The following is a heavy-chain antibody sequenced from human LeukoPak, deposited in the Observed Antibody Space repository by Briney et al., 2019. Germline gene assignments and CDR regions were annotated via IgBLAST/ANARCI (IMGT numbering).Heavy chain of an antibody. V-gene: IGHV4-39*01. CDR2: IYYSGST. Sequence: SETLSLTCTVSGGSISSSSYYWGWIRQPPGKGLEWIGSIYYSGSTYYNPSLKSRVTISVDTSKNQFSLKLSSVTAAGTAVYYCARPGGGYFDYWGQGTLVTVSS. CDR3: ARPGGGYFDY. D-gene: IGHD1-14*01. CDR1: GGSISSSSYY. J-gene: IGHJ4*02.